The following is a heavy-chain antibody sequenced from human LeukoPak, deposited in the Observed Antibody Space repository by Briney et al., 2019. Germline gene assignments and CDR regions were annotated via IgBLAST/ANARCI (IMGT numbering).Heavy chain of an antibody. Sequence: GGSLRLSCAASGFTFSSYGMHWVRQAPGKGLEWVAVISYDGSNKYYADSVKGRFTISRDNSKNTLYLQMNSLRAEDTAVYYCAKDGSYDSSGELSANWGQGTLVTVSS. CDR2: ISYDGSNK. D-gene: IGHD3-22*01. CDR1: GFTFSSYG. CDR3: AKDGSYDSSGELSAN. V-gene: IGHV3-30*18. J-gene: IGHJ4*02.